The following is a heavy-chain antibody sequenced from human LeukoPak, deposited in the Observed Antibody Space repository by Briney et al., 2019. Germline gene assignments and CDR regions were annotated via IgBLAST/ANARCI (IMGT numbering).Heavy chain of an antibody. V-gene: IGHV4-34*01. J-gene: IGHJ2*01. CDR1: GGSFSGYY. CDR3: ARSLPTIFGHFDL. Sequence: SETLSLTCAVYGGSFSGYYWSWIRQPPGKGLEWIGEINHSGSTNYNPSLKSRVTISVDTSKNQFSLKLSSVTAADTAVYYCARSLPTIFGHFDLWGRGTLVSVSS. CDR2: INHSGST. D-gene: IGHD3-9*01.